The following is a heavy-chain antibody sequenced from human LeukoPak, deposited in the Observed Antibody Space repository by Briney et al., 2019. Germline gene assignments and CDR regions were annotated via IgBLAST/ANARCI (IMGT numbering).Heavy chain of an antibody. J-gene: IGHJ4*02. Sequence: GASVKVSCKASGYTFTSYGISWVRQAPGQGLEWMGWISAYNGNTNYAQKFQGRVTMTTDTSTSTAYMELRSLRSDDTAVYYCARVVEMASIIYFDYWGQGTLVTVSS. CDR2: ISAYNGNT. V-gene: IGHV1-18*01. CDR3: ARVVEMASIIYFDY. CDR1: GYTFTSYG. D-gene: IGHD5-24*01.